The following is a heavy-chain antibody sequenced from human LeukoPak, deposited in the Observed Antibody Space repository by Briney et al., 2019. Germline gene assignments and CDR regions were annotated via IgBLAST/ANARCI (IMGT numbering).Heavy chain of an antibody. V-gene: IGHV3-30-3*01. CDR3: ARSVRYSGTYDAFDI. CDR2: ISYDGSNK. CDR1: GFTFSSYA. Sequence: PGGSLRLSCAASGFTFSSYAMHWVRQAPGKGLEWVAVISYDGSNKYYADSVKGRFTISRDNSKNTLYLQMNSLRAEDTAVYYCARSVRYSGTYDAFDIWGQGTMVTVSS. J-gene: IGHJ3*02. D-gene: IGHD1-26*01.